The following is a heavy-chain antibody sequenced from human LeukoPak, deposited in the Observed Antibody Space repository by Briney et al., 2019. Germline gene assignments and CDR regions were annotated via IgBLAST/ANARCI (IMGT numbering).Heavy chain of an antibody. CDR2: FYHSGST. Sequence: SQTLSLTCTVSGGSVGSGDYYWSWIRQPPGKGLEWIGCFYHSGSTYYNPSLKSRVTISLDTPKNQFSLKLSSVTAADTAVYYCARASSGSYSGPIYYYYYMDVWGKGTTVTVSS. D-gene: IGHD1-26*01. J-gene: IGHJ6*03. V-gene: IGHV4-30-4*08. CDR1: GGSVGSGDYY. CDR3: ARASSGSYSGPIYYYYYMDV.